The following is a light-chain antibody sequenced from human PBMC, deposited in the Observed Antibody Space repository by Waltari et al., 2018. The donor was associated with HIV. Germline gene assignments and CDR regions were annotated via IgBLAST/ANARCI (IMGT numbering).Light chain of an antibody. J-gene: IGLJ3*02. Sequence: QSVLTQPPSVSAAPGKNVPISCPGSSSNIAIHYVSWYQQLPATAPKLLIFDNSKRPSGIPDRFSGSRAGTSATLGITGLQTRDEADYHCGTWDSRLSAVVFGGGTKLTVL. CDR1: SSNIAIHY. V-gene: IGLV1-51*01. CDR2: DNS. CDR3: GTWDSRLSAVV.